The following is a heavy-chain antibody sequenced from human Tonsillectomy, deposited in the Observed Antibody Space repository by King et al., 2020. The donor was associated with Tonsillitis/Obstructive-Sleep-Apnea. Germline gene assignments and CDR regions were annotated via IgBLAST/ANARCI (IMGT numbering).Heavy chain of an antibody. D-gene: IGHD2-2*01. CDR3: ARDAGYCNSATCYRPFDC. CDR2: INRDGSRT. CDR1: GFTFSSYW. Sequence: VQLVESGGGLVQPGGSLRLSCAASGFTFSSYWMLWVRQVPGKGLVWVSRINRDGSRTNYADSVKGRFTISRDNAKNALYLQMNSLRAEDTGVYYCARDAGYCNSATCYRPFDCWGQGTLVTVSS. J-gene: IGHJ4*02. V-gene: IGHV3-74*01.